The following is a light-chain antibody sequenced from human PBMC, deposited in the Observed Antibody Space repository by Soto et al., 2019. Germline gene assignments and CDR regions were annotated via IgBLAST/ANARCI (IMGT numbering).Light chain of an antibody. CDR3: QHYNNWPIT. CDR2: GTS. Sequence: EIVLTQSPGTLSLSPGERATLSCRASQSVASNLAWYQQKPGQAPRLLIYGTSTRATGVPDRFSGSGSGTDFTLTISSLQAADFAVYHCQHYNNWPITFGQGTRL. CDR1: QSVASN. J-gene: IGKJ5*01. V-gene: IGKV3-15*01.